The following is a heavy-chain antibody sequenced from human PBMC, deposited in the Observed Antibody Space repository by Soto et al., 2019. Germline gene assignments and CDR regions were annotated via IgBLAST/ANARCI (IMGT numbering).Heavy chain of an antibody. Sequence: GGSLRLSCAASGFTFSDYYMSWIRQAPGKGLEWVSYISSSSSYTNYADSVKGRFTISRDNAKNSLYLQMNSLRAEDTAVYYCARDKYSSLLDYYYYGMDVWGQGTTVTVSS. D-gene: IGHD6-6*01. CDR1: GFTFSDYY. CDR2: ISSSSSYT. J-gene: IGHJ6*02. CDR3: ARDKYSSLLDYYYYGMDV. V-gene: IGHV3-11*06.